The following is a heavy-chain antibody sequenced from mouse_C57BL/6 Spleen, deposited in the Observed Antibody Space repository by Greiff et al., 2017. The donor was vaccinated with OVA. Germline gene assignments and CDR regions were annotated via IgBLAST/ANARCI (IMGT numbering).Heavy chain of an antibody. CDR2: IDPEDGDT. CDR3: TTGYYGSSLHFDY. Sequence: EVQLQQSGAELVRPGASVKLSCTASGFNIKDYYMHWVKQRPEQGLEWIGRIDPEDGDTEYAPKFQGKATMTADTSSNTAYLQLSSLTSEDTAVYYCTTGYYGSSLHFDYWGQGTTLTVSS. D-gene: IGHD1-1*01. CDR1: GFNIKDYY. V-gene: IGHV14-1*01. J-gene: IGHJ2*01.